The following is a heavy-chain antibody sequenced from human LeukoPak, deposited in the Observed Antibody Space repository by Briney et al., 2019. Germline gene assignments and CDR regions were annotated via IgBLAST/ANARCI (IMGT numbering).Heavy chain of an antibody. CDR1: GYTFTGYY. Sequence: ASVKVSCKASGYTFTGYYINWVRQAPGQGLEWMGWINSNSGGTNYAQKFQGRVTITRDTSISTAYMELGRLRSDDTAMYYCARRSDYGGLDYWGQGTLVTVSS. V-gene: IGHV1-2*02. D-gene: IGHD4-23*01. J-gene: IGHJ4*02. CDR2: INSNSGGT. CDR3: ARRSDYGGLDY.